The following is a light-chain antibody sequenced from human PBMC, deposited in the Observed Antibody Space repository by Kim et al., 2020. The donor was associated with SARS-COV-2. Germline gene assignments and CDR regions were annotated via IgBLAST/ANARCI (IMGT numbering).Light chain of an antibody. CDR1: SGSIASKP. Sequence: SESPGKTVTISCTRTSGSIASKPVQWYKQRPGSVPTTVIYEDALRPSGIPDRFSGSIDTSSNSASLTISGLTTEDEAVYFCQSYEVFGGGTQLTVL. CDR3: QSYEV. V-gene: IGLV6-57*03. J-gene: IGLJ2*01. CDR2: EDA.